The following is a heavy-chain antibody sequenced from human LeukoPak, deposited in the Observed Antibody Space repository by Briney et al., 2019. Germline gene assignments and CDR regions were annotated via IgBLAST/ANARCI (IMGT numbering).Heavy chain of an antibody. CDR1: GFTFSDFW. CDR3: AIATTGRGAFGS. Sequence: GGYMRLSCAASGFTFSDFWMSWVRQAPGKGLECVASTNEAGGDKLYVDSVKGRFTISRDNSKNSLSLQMNSLTAEDTAIYYCAIATTGRGAFGSWGQGTLVSVSS. J-gene: IGHJ4*02. V-gene: IGHV3-7*01. D-gene: IGHD1-1*01. CDR2: TNEAGGDK.